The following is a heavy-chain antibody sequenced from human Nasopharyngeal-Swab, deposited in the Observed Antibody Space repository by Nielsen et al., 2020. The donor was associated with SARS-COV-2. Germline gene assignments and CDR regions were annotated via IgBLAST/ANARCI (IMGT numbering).Heavy chain of an antibody. V-gene: IGHV3-73*01. Sequence: GSLKISCAASGFIFSAFAIHWVRQASGKGLGWVGRIGDKDHNYATTYGASVQGRFTISRDDSKNTAFLQMDSLKTEDTALYYCTTDFYFDYWGQGTLVTVSS. CDR1: GFIFSAFA. J-gene: IGHJ4*02. CDR2: IGDKDHNYAT. CDR3: TTDFYFDY.